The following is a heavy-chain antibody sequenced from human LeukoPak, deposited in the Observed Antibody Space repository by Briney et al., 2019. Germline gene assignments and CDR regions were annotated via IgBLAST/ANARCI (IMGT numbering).Heavy chain of an antibody. CDR3: AKTSADNYYYYGMDV. J-gene: IGHJ6*02. Sequence: GGSLRLSCAASGFTFSSYAMSWVRQASGKGLEWVSAISGSGGSTYYADSVKGRFTISRDNSKNTLYLQMNSLRAEDTAVYYCAKTSADNYYYYGMDVWGQGTTVTVSS. V-gene: IGHV3-23*01. D-gene: IGHD3-22*01. CDR1: GFTFSSYA. CDR2: ISGSGGST.